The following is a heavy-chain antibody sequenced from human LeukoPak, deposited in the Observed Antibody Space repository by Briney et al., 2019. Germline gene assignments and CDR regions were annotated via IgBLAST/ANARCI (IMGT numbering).Heavy chain of an antibody. Sequence: ASVKVSCKASGYTFTGYYMHWVRQAPGQGLEWMGWINPNSGGTNYAQKFQGRVTMTRDTSISTAYMELSRLRSDDTAVYYCARDREAAAGTFSDYWGQGTLVTVSS. D-gene: IGHD6-13*01. V-gene: IGHV1-2*02. J-gene: IGHJ4*02. CDR2: INPNSGGT. CDR3: ARDREAAAGTFSDY. CDR1: GYTFTGYY.